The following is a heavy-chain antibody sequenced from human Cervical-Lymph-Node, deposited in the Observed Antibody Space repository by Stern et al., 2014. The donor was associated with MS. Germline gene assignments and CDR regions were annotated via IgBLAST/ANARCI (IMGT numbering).Heavy chain of an antibody. D-gene: IGHD4-17*01. J-gene: IGHJ6*02. Sequence: MQLVESGGGVVQPGRSLRLACATSGFTFSYYGMAWVRQAPGKGLEGGALLWYEENKTYYTDSVKGRFTISRDTSKNTLYLQMDNLRAEDTAVYYCARDSRDYLNYYGLDVWGQGTTVTVS. CDR1: GFTFSYYG. V-gene: IGHV3-33*01. CDR3: ARDSRDYLNYYGLDV. CDR2: LWYEENKT.